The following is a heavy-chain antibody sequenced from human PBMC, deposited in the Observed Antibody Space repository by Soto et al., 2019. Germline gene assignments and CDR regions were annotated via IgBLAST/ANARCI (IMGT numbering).Heavy chain of an antibody. J-gene: IGHJ6*02. D-gene: IGHD4-17*01. V-gene: IGHV3-43D*04. CDR3: AKGATVTTHYQYYGMDV. CDR1: GFTFDDFA. Sequence: GGSLRLSCAASGFTFDDFAMCWVRQVPGKGLEWISLVNWDGDTTFYADSVKGRFIISRDNSKNSVYLQMNSLRSEDSAMYYCAKGATVTTHYQYYGMDVWGQGTTGTVSS. CDR2: VNWDGDTT.